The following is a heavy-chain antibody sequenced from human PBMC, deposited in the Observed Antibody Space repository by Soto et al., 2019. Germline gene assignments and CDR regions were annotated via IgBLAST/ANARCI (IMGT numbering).Heavy chain of an antibody. CDR3: AKKESSWSVAC. D-gene: IGHD6-13*01. J-gene: IGHJ4*02. V-gene: IGHV3-23*01. Sequence: EVQLLESGGGLVQPGGSLRLSCAASGFTFSSDAMSWVRQAPGKGLEWVDPISGSGGSTYYADSVKGRFTISRDNSKNTLDLKMNSLRAEDTAVYYCAKKESSWSVACWGKGTLVIFSS. CDR1: GFTFSSDA. CDR2: ISGSGGST.